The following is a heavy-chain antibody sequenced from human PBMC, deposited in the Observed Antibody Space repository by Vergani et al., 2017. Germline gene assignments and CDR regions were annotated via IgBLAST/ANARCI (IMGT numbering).Heavy chain of an antibody. CDR3: AREYSSSVGFLAY. V-gene: IGHV4-39*07. Sequence: QLQESGPGLVKASQTLSLTCTVSNDSVSNTFYYWGWIRQTPGKGLEWIGSIYYSGSTYYNPSLESRVTMSGDTSKNQFSLKLSSVTAADTAVYYCAREYSSSVGFLAYWGQGTLVTVSS. J-gene: IGHJ4*02. D-gene: IGHD6-6*01. CDR1: NDSVSNTFYY. CDR2: IYYSGST.